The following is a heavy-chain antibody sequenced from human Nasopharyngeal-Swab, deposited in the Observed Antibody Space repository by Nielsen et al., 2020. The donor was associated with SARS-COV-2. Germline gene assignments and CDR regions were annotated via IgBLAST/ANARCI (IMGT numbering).Heavy chain of an antibody. Sequence: GESLKISCAASGFTFSAYYMDWVRQAPGKGLEWVGRSSNKANGYTTEYAASVRGRITISRDETKDSLYLQMNSLKTEDTAVYYCARDLSSVWTSGLGVWGQGTTVTVSS. CDR3: ARDLSSVWTSGLGV. J-gene: IGHJ6*02. CDR1: GFTFSAYY. D-gene: IGHD6-19*01. V-gene: IGHV3-72*01. CDR2: SSNKANGYTT.